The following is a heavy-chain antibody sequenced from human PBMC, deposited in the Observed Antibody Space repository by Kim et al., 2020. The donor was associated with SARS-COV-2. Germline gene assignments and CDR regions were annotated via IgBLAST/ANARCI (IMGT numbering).Heavy chain of an antibody. V-gene: IGHV3-23*01. D-gene: IGHD6-13*01. CDR3: AKYPRSQQQLVAGRDDY. CDR1: GFTFSSYA. CDR2: ISGSGGST. Sequence: GGSLRLSCAASGFTFSSYAMSWVRQAPGKGLEWVSAISGSGGSTYYADSVKGRFTISRDNSKNTLYLQMNSLRAEDTAVYYCAKYPRSQQQLVAGRDDYWGQGTLVTVSS. J-gene: IGHJ4*02.